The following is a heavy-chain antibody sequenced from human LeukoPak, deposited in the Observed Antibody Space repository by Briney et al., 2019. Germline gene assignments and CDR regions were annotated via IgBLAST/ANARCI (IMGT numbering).Heavy chain of an antibody. Sequence: ASVKVSCKASGYAFSGYEIHWVRQAPGQGLEWMGWISAYNGNTNFAQKLQGRVTMTTDTSTTTAYMELRSLRSDDTAVYYCARGVADNDILTGYLSDYWGQGTLVTVSS. J-gene: IGHJ4*02. V-gene: IGHV1-18*01. CDR2: ISAYNGNT. CDR3: ARGVADNDILTGYLSDY. CDR1: GYAFSGYE. D-gene: IGHD3-9*01.